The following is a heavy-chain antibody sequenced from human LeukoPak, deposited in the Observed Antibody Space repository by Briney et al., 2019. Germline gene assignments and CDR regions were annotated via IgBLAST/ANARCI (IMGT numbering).Heavy chain of an antibody. D-gene: IGHD7-27*01. Sequence: ASVKVSCKASGGTFSSYAISWVRQAPGQGLEWMGGIIPIFGTANYAQKFQGRLTITADESTSTAYMELSSLRSEDTAVYYCARVRTGESYYYYYYMDVWGKGTTVTVSS. V-gene: IGHV1-69*13. CDR3: ARVRTGESYYYYYYMDV. J-gene: IGHJ6*03. CDR2: IIPIFGTA. CDR1: GGTFSSYA.